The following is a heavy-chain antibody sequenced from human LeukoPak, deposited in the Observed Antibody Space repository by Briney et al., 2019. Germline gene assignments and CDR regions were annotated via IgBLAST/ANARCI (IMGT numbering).Heavy chain of an antibody. J-gene: IGHJ4*02. V-gene: IGHV3-7*01. Sequence: GGSLRLSCAASGFTFNTYGMNWVRQAPGKGLQWVANINQDGSEKYYADSVKGRFTISRDNSKNTLYPQMNSLRAEDTAVYYCAKDRGEWYPHYWGQGTLVTVSS. CDR1: GFTFNTYG. CDR2: INQDGSEK. D-gene: IGHD3-3*01. CDR3: AKDRGEWYPHY.